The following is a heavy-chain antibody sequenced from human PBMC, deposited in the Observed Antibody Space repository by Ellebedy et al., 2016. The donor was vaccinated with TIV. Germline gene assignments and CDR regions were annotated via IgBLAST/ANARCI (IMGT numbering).Heavy chain of an antibody. V-gene: IGHV4-61*01. CDR1: GGSVSSGTYY. CDR2: ISYSGST. J-gene: IGHJ3*02. D-gene: IGHD2-8*02. Sequence: SETLSLXXTVSGGSVSSGTYYWSWIRQPPGKGLEWIGHISYSGSTNHNPSLKSRVTISGDTSKNQFSLKVNSVSAADTAMYYCARGRGGVDDAFDIWGQGTMVTVSS. CDR3: ARGRGGVDDAFDI.